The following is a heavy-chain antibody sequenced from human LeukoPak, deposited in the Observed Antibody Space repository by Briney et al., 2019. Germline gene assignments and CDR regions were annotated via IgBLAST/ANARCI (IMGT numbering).Heavy chain of an antibody. J-gene: IGHJ4*02. CDR2: ISGSSSYI. D-gene: IGHD5-12*01. V-gene: IGHV3-21*01. CDR3: ARDSQSGYSRVFDY. Sequence: GGSLILSCAASGFTFSSYSMNWLRQAPGKGLEWVSSISGSSSYIYYADSVKGRFTVSRDNAKSSLYLQMNSLRAEDTAVYYCARDSQSGYSRVFDYWGQGTLVTVSS. CDR1: GFTFSSYS.